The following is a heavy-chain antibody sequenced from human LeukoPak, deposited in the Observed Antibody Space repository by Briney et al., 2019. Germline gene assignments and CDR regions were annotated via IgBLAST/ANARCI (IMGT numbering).Heavy chain of an antibody. J-gene: IGHJ5*02. CDR2: ISGSGGST. V-gene: IGHV3-23*01. Sequence: GGSLRLSCAASGFTFSSYNMNWVRQAPGKGLEWVSAISGSGGSTYYADSVKGRFTISRDNSKNTLYLQMNSLRAEDTAVYYSAKDPVVPEQNWFDPWGQGTLVTVSS. CDR3: AKDPVVPEQNWFDP. CDR1: GFTFSSYN. D-gene: IGHD2-2*01.